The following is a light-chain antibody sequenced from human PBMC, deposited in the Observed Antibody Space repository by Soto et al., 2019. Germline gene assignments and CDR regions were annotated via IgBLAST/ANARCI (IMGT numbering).Light chain of an antibody. CDR3: QRYGKSPRT. Sequence: EIVLTQSPGTLSLSPGERATLSCRASQSVSSSYLAWYQQKPGQAPRLLVYGVSSRATGILDRFSGSGSGTDFTLTISRVEPEDFAVYYCQRYGKSPRTFGQGTKVEIK. CDR1: QSVSSSY. J-gene: IGKJ1*01. CDR2: GVS. V-gene: IGKV3-20*01.